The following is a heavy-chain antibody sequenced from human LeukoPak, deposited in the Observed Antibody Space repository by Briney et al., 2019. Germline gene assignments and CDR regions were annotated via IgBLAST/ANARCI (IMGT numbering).Heavy chain of an antibody. D-gene: IGHD3-16*01. V-gene: IGHV1-46*01. CDR3: ARAPTRLWYYYYYMDV. CDR2: INPSGGST. CDR1: GYTFTSYY. J-gene: IGHJ6*03. Sequence: GASVKVSCKASGYTFTSYYMHWVRQAPGQGLEWMGIINPSGGSTSYAQKFQGRVTMTRDTSTSTVYMELSSLRSEDTAVYYCARAPTRLWYYYYYMDVWGKGTTVTVSS.